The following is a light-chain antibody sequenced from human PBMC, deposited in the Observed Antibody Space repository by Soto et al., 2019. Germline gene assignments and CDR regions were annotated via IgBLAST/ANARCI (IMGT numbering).Light chain of an antibody. CDR1: SSNIGNNA. V-gene: IGLV1-36*01. CDR2: YDD. J-gene: IGLJ1*01. CDR3: SSYTGGNPSYV. Sequence: QSVLTQPPSVSEAPRQRVTISCSGSSSNIGNNAVNWYQQLPGKAPKLLIYYDDLLPSGVSDRFSGSKSGTSASLAISGLQSEDEADYYCSSYTGGNPSYVFGTGTKVTVL.